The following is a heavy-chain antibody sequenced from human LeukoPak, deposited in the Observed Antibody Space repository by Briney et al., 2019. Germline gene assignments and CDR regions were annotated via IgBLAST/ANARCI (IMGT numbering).Heavy chain of an antibody. CDR2: IYYSGST. CDR3: ARLGSGPYDYVWGSYHPYYFDY. V-gene: IGHV4-39*01. J-gene: IGHJ4*02. D-gene: IGHD3-16*02. CDR1: YW. Sequence: YWMSWLRQAPGKGLEWIGSIYYSGSTYYNPSLKSRVTISVDTSKNQFSLKLSSVTAADTAVYYCARLGSGPYDYVWGSYHPYYFDYWGQGTLVTVSS.